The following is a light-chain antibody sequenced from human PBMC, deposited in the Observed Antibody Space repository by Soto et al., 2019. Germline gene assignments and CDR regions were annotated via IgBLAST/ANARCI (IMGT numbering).Light chain of an antibody. J-gene: IGKJ4*01. CDR1: GTVDNF. Sequence: ELVLTQSPATVSLSPGERAALSCRASGTVDNFFSWYQQQPGQAPRLLIYDASKRATGIPARFSGSGSGTDFTLTISSLEPEDFAVYYCQQRKKWPPLTFGGGTTVEIK. V-gene: IGKV3-11*01. CDR3: QQRKKWPPLT. CDR2: DAS.